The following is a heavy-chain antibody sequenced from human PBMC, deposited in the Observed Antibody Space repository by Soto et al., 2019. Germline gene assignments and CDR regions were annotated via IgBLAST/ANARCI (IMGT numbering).Heavy chain of an antibody. CDR3: ARDTDDILTGLYYFDY. V-gene: IGHV6-1*01. CDR2: TYYRSKWYN. J-gene: IGHJ4*02. CDR1: GGSVSSNSAA. Sequence: SQTLSLTCAISGGSVSSNSAAWNWIRQSPSRGLEWLGRTYYRSKWYNDYAVSVKSRITINPDTSKNQFSLQLNSVTPEDTAVYYCARDTDDILTGLYYFDYWGQGTLVTVSS. D-gene: IGHD3-9*01.